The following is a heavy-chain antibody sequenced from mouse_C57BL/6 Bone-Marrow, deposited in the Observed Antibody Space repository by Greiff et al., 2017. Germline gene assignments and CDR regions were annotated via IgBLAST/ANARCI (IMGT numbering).Heavy chain of an antibody. D-gene: IGHD2-1*01. CDR3: AISSGNYVDYAIDY. V-gene: IGHV1-53*01. Sequence: QVQLKQPGTELVKPGASVKLSCKASGYTFTSYWMHWVKQRPGQGLEWIGNINPSNGGTNYNEQFKSKATLTVDKSSSTAYMQLSSLTSEDSAVYYGAISSGNYVDYAIDYWGQGTSVTVSS. CDR1: GYTFTSYW. J-gene: IGHJ4*01. CDR2: INPSNGGT.